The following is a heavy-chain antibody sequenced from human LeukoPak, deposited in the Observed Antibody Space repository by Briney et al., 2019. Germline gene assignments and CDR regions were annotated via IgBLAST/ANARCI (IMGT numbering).Heavy chain of an antibody. D-gene: IGHD2-21*01. Sequence: PGGSLRLSCAASGFTFSNYYVTWVRQAPGKGLEWVARIKQDGSEESYVDSAKGRFTISRDDAQNSVYLQMTSLGAEDTAVYYCATYSPTPRRRLDYWGQGTLVTVSS. CDR2: IKQDGSEE. CDR3: ATYSPTPRRRLDY. J-gene: IGHJ4*02. V-gene: IGHV3-7*01. CDR1: GFTFSNYY.